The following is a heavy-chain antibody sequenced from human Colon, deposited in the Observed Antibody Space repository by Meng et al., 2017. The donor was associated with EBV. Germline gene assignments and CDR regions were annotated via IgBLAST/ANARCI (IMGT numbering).Heavy chain of an antibody. CDR2: INTNTGNP. CDR1: GCTFTSYA. V-gene: IGHV7-4-1*02. J-gene: IGHJ4*02. D-gene: IGHD2-15*01. Sequence: QRELVQSGSELKKPGASVKVSCKASGCTFTSYAMNWVRQAPGQGLEWMGWINTNTGNPTYAQGFTGRFVFSLDTSVSTAYLQISSLKAADTAVYYCARLYCSGGSCYTIDYWGQGTLVTVSS. CDR3: ARLYCSGGSCYTIDY.